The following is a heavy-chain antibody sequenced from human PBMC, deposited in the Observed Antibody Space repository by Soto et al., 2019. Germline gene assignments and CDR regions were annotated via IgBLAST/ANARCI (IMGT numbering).Heavy chain of an antibody. CDR2: INIDGSST. V-gene: IGHV3-74*01. CDR3: ARVNNWNYPIDY. CDR1: GFTFSRFW. Sequence: GGSLRLSCAASGFTFSRFWMHWVRQAPGEGLVWVSRINIDGSSTSYADSVKGRFTISRDNAKNTLYLQMNSLRADDTAVYYCARVNNWNYPIDYWGQGTLVTVSS. J-gene: IGHJ4*02. D-gene: IGHD1-7*01.